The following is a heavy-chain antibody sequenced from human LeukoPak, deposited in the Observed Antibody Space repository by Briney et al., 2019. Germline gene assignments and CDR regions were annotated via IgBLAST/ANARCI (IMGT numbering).Heavy chain of an antibody. D-gene: IGHD3-16*01. CDR1: GFIVSSNY. V-gene: IGHV3-30*02. CDR2: IGHDGDNE. J-gene: IGHJ4*02. Sequence: GGSLRLSCAASGFIVSSNYMTWVRQAPGKGLEWVTFIGHDGDNEQYAQSVRGRFTISRDKSKNTVYLQMNSLRAEDTAVYYCAKDRFYDFDYWGQGTLVTVSS. CDR3: AKDRFYDFDY.